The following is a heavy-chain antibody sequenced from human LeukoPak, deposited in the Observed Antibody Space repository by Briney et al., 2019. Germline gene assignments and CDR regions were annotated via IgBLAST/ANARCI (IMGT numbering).Heavy chain of an antibody. V-gene: IGHV3-74*01. Sequence: GGSLRLSCAASGFTFSSSWMHRVRQAPGKGLVWVSRTNSDGSITNYADSVGGRFTISRDNAKSTLYLQMNSLRAEDTAVYYCARAMISGSDYWGQGTLVTVSS. CDR3: ARAMISGSDY. D-gene: IGHD3-22*01. CDR2: TNSDGSIT. CDR1: GFTFSSSW. J-gene: IGHJ4*02.